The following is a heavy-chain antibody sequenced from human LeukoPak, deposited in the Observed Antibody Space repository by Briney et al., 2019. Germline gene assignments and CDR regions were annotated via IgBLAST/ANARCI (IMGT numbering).Heavy chain of an antibody. CDR2: IYYSGST. CDR3: ARVKRKIGYSYGTPLNNWFDP. V-gene: IGHV4-30-4*08. D-gene: IGHD5-18*01. CDR1: GGSISSSSYY. J-gene: IGHJ5*02. Sequence: SETLSLTCTVSGGSISSSSYYWGWIRQPPGKGLEWIGYIYYSGSTYYNPSLKSRVTISVDTSKNQFSLKLSSVTAADTAVYYCARVKRKIGYSYGTPLNNWFDPWGQGTLVTVSS.